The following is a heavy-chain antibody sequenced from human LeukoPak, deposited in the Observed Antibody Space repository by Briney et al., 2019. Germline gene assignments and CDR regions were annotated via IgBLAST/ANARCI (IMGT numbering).Heavy chain of an antibody. V-gene: IGHV4-59*08. Sequence: WETLNLTCTVSGGSISSFYWSWIRQPPGKGLEWIGYIYYSGSTSYNPIPKSRVTIAVDTSKNQFSLKLSSVTAADTAVYYCARHTKGNGMDGWGHRITVSVSS. CDR1: GGSISSFY. CDR3: ARHTKGNGMDG. D-gene: IGHD2-8*01. CDR2: IYYSGST. J-gene: IGHJ6*01.